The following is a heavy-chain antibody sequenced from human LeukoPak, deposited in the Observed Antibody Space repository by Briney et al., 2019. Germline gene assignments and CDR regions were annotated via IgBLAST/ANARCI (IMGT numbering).Heavy chain of an antibody. D-gene: IGHD1-26*01. CDR3: TRGSGSYQAFDI. CDR2: INIDGSSA. Sequence: PGGSLRLSCAASGFTFSGSWMHWVRQAPGKGLIYLSRINIDGSSATYADSVKGRFTISRDNAKNTLYLQINSLRAEDTAVYYCTRGSGSYQAFDIWGQGTMVTVSS. J-gene: IGHJ3*02. V-gene: IGHV3-74*01. CDR1: GFTFSGSW.